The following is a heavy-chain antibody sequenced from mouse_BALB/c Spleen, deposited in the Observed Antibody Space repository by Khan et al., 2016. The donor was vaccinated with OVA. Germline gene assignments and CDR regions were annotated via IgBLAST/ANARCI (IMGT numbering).Heavy chain of an antibody. CDR1: GSTFISFG. CDR2: IYPGNGYT. CDR3: TTAYYRYYLDY. Sequence: EVQLVESGAELGRPGSSVKLSCKTSGSTFISFGIKWVKQRPGQGLQWIGYIYPGNGYTEYNEKFQGKAILTSDTSSSTAYMQLRSQTSEDSAIYFCTTAYYRYYLDYWRQGTTHAGAS. V-gene: IGHV1S134*01. J-gene: IGHJ2*01. D-gene: IGHD2-12*01.